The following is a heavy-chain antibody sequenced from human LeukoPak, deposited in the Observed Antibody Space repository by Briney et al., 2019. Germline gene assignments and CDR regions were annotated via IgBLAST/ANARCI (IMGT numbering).Heavy chain of an antibody. V-gene: IGHV1-69*05. D-gene: IGHD3-9*01. J-gene: IGHJ3*02. CDR2: IIPIFGTA. Sequence: ASVKVSCKASGGTFSSYAISWVRQAPGQGLEWMGGIIPIFGTANYAQKFQGRVTITTDESTSTAFMELSSLRSEGTAVYYCARGDYDILTGYLAPGAFDIWGQGTMVTVSS. CDR1: GGTFSSYA. CDR3: ARGDYDILTGYLAPGAFDI.